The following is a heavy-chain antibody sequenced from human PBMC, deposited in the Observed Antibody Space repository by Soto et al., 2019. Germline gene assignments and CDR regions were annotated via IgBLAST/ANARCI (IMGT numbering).Heavy chain of an antibody. J-gene: IGHJ4*02. V-gene: IGHV4-59*01. Sequence: QVQLQESGPGLVKPSETLSLTCTVSGGSISSYYWSWIRQPPGKGLEWIGYIYYSGSTNYNPSLKSRVTISVDTSKNQFSLKLSSVTAADTAVYYCARGYSYGSFDYWGQGTLVTVSS. CDR1: GGSISSYY. CDR3: ARGYSYGSFDY. CDR2: IYYSGST. D-gene: IGHD5-18*01.